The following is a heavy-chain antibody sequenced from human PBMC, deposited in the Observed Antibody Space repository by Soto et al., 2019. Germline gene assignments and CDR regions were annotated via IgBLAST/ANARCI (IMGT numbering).Heavy chain of an antibody. V-gene: IGHV1-46*01. J-gene: IGHJ6*02. CDR3: ARDYNPYYYYYYGMDV. CDR1: GFTFSSYW. Sequence: GGSLRLSCAASGFTFSSYWMSWVRQAPGKGLEWMGIINPSGGSTSYAQKFQGRVTMTRDTSTSTVYMELSSLRSEDTAVYYCARDYNPYYYYYYGMDVWGQGTTVTVSS. D-gene: IGHD1-1*01. CDR2: INPSGGST.